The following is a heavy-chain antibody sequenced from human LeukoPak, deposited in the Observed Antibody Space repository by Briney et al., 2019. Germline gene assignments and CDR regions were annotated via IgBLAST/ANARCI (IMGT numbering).Heavy chain of an antibody. D-gene: IGHD6-19*01. Sequence: SETLSLTCTVSGGSISSGDYYWSWIRQPPGKGLEWIGYIYYSGSTYYNPSLKSRVTISVDTSKNQFSLKLSSVTAADTALYYCAKGKGSSGWYDWGQGTLVTVSS. J-gene: IGHJ4*02. CDR1: GGSISSGDYY. CDR3: AKGKGSSGWYD. V-gene: IGHV4-30-4*08. CDR2: IYYSGST.